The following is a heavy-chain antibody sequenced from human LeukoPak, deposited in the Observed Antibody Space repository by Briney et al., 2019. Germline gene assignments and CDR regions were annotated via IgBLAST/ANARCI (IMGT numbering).Heavy chain of an antibody. CDR2: ISGSTNII. J-gene: IGHJ4*02. D-gene: IGHD6-6*01. CDR1: GFPFSSYG. CDR3: AGRSNSSGGFDF. V-gene: IGHV3-48*03. Sequence: GGSLRLSCAASGFPFSSYGMNWVRQAPGKGLEWVSYISGSTNIINYADSVKGRFTISRDNAKNSLFLQMNSLRAEDTAVYYCAGRSNSSGGFDFWGQGTLVTVSS.